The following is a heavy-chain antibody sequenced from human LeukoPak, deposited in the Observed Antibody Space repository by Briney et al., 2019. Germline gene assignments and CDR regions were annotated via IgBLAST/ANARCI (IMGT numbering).Heavy chain of an antibody. CDR2: IRSSSSYI. J-gene: IGHJ3*02. Sequence: GGSLRLSCAASGFTFSSYTMNWVRQAPGKGLEWVSSIRSSSSYIYYADSVKGRFTISRDNAKNSLYLQMNSPRAEDTAVYYCARDTYDILTGYYKWAFDIWGQGTMVTVSS. V-gene: IGHV3-21*06. D-gene: IGHD3-9*01. CDR3: ARDTYDILTGYYKWAFDI. CDR1: GFTFSSYT.